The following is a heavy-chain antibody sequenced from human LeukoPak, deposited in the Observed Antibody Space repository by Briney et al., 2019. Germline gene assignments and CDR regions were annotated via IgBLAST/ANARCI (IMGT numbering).Heavy chain of an antibody. D-gene: IGHD6-6*01. CDR1: GGSISSGSYY. J-gene: IGHJ5*02. V-gene: IGHV4-39*07. Sequence: SQTLSLTCTVSGGSISSGSYYWGWIRQPPGKGLEWIGSIYYSGSTYYNPSLKSRVTISVDTSKNQFSLKLSSVTAADTAVYYCARDERRPLFFDPWGQGTLVTVSS. CDR3: ARDERRPLFFDP. CDR2: IYYSGST.